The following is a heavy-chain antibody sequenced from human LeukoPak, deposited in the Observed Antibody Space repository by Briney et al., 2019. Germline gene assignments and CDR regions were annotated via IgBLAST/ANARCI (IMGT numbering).Heavy chain of an antibody. V-gene: IGHV1-69*05. D-gene: IGHD5-18*01. CDR1: GGTFSSYA. CDR2: IIPIFGTA. Sequence: ASVKVSCKASGGTFSSYAISWVRQAPGQGLEWMGGIIPIFGTANYAQKFQGRVTTTTDESTSTAYMELSSLRSEDTAVYYCARDSGVDTYFDYWGRGTLVTVSS. J-gene: IGHJ4*02. CDR3: ARDSGVDTYFDY.